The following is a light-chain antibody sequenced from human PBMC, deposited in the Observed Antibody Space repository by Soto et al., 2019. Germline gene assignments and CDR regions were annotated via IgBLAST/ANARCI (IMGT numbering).Light chain of an antibody. CDR2: EVS. CDR1: SSDVGGYNY. CDR3: SSFTSRFTFV. V-gene: IGLV2-14*01. J-gene: IGLJ1*01. Sequence: QSVLTQPASVSGSPGQPITISCTGTSSDVGGYNYVSWYQQHPGKAPKLMIYEVSNRPSGVSNRFSGSKSGNTDSLTLSGLQPEDEADYYCSSFTSRFTFVFGAGTKV.